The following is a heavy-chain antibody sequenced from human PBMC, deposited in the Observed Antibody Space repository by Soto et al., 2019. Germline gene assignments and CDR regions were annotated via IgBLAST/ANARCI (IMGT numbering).Heavy chain of an antibody. J-gene: IGHJ5*02. CDR2: IYYSGST. D-gene: IGHD5-12*01. Sequence: PSETLPLTCTVSGCSISSYYLSWIRQLPGKELQYIGYIYYSGSTYYNPSLKRRVTISVDTSKHQFSLNLSSVTAADTAMYYCARAGVATIYPGNNWFDPWGQGTLVTVSS. CDR1: GCSISSYY. V-gene: IGHV4-59*08. CDR3: ARAGVATIYPGNNWFDP.